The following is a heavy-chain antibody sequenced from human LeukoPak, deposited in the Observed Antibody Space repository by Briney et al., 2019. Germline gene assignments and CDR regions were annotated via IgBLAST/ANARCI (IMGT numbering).Heavy chain of an antibody. CDR1: GYTFTSYG. D-gene: IGHD6-13*01. CDR3: ARGYSSSWYASGSYFDY. V-gene: IGHV1-18*01. CDR2: ISAYNGNT. J-gene: IGHJ4*02. Sequence: GASVKVSCKASGYTFTSYGISWVRQAPGQGLEWMGWISAYNGNTNYAQKLQGRVTMTTDTSTSTAYMELRSLRSDDTAVYYCARGYSSSWYASGSYFDYWGQGTLVTVSS.